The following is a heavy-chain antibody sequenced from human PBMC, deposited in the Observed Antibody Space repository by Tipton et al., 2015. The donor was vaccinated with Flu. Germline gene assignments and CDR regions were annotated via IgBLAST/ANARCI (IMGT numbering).Heavy chain of an antibody. Sequence: TLSLTCTVSGGSISSSSYYWGWIRQPPGKGLEWIGSIYYSGSTYYNPSLKSRVTISVDTSKNQFSLKLSSVTAADTAVYYGARPRGIAAAGTGVGWFDPWGQGTLVTVSS. CDR1: GGSISSSSYY. D-gene: IGHD6-13*01. V-gene: IGHV4-39*07. CDR2: IYYSGST. J-gene: IGHJ5*02. CDR3: ARPRGIAAAGTGVGWFDP.